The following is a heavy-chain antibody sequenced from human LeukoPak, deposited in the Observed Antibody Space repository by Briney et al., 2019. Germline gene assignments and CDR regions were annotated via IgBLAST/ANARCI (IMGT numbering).Heavy chain of an antibody. D-gene: IGHD5-18*01. CDR3: AREGYNYGPWTY. CDR1: GGSISHYY. Sequence: SETLSLTCTVSGGSISHYYWSWIRQPPGKGLEWIGYIYYSGSTNYNPSLKSRVTISVDTSKNQFSLKLNSVTAADTAVYYWAREGYNYGPWTYWGQGTLVTVSS. J-gene: IGHJ4*02. V-gene: IGHV4-59*01. CDR2: IYYSGST.